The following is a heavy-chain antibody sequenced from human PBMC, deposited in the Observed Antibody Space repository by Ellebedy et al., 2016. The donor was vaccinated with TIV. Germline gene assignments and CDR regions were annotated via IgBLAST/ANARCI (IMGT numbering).Heavy chain of an antibody. J-gene: IGHJ4*02. V-gene: IGHV1-69*04. CDR3: ATLTYYDFWSGLTPFDY. D-gene: IGHD3-3*01. Sequence: SVKVSXXASGGTFSSYAISWVRQAPGQGLEWMGRIIPILGIANYAQKFQGRVTITADKSTSTAYMKLSSLRSEDTAVYYCATLTYYDFWSGLTPFDYWGQGTLVTVSS. CDR2: IIPILGIA. CDR1: GGTFSSYA.